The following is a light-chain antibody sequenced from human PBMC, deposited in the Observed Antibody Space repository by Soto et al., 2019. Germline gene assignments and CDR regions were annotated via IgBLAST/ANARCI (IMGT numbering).Light chain of an antibody. CDR1: SSNIGSNT. V-gene: IGLV1-44*01. CDR3: AAWDDSLNGNYV. Sequence: SLLTQPPSPSATPGQWVTISCSGRSSNIGSNTVNWYQQLPGTAPKLLIYSNNQRPSGVPDRFSGSKSGTSASLAISGLQSEDEADYYCAAWDDSLNGNYVFGTGTKVTVL. J-gene: IGLJ1*01. CDR2: SNN.